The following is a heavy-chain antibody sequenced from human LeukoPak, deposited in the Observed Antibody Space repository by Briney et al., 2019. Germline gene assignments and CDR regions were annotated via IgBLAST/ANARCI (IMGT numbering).Heavy chain of an antibody. V-gene: IGHV4-34*01. Sequence: SETLSLTCAVSGGSFSGFYWSWVRQSPGKGLEWIGEVNHGGATNYNPSLKSRVTISVDTSKNQFSLKLSSVTAADTAVYYCAREESGCSGGSCYSDRGPWFDPWGQGTLVTVSS. J-gene: IGHJ5*02. CDR3: AREESGCSGGSCYSDRGPWFDP. CDR2: VNHGGAT. CDR1: GGSFSGFY. D-gene: IGHD2-15*01.